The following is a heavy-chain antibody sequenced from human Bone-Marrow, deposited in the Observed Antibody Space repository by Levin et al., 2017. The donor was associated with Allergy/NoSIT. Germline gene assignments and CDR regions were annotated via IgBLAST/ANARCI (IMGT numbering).Heavy chain of an antibody. J-gene: IGHJ3*02. CDR2: ISVSSTYI. D-gene: IGHD4-17*01. CDR3: ARDWLREPYGDYGSFDAFDI. CDR1: GFTFSSYN. V-gene: IGHV3-21*01. Sequence: AGGSLRLSCAGSGFTFSSYNLNWVRKAPGKGLEWVSSISVSSTYIYYADSVKGRFTISRDNSKNSLYLQMNSLRAEDTAVYFCARDWLREPYGDYGSFDAFDIWGQGTMVTVSP.